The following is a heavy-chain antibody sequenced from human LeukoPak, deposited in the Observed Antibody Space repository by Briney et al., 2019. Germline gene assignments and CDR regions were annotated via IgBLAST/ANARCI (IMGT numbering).Heavy chain of an antibody. CDR2: IKPDGSNK. CDR3: ARDRVAVADTWYFDY. CDR1: GFTFSSYW. D-gene: IGHD6-13*01. V-gene: IGHV3-7*01. Sequence: PGGSLRLSCAASGFTFSSYWMSWVRQAPGKGLEWVANIKPDGSNKYYVDSVKGRFTISRDNANNSLDLQMNSLRAEDTAVYYCARDRVAVADTWYFDYWGQGTLVTVSS. J-gene: IGHJ4*02.